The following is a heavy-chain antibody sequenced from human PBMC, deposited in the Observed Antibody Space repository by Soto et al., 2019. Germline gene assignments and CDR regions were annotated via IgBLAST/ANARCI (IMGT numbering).Heavy chain of an antibody. J-gene: IGHJ4*02. CDR2: IVVGSGNT. CDR3: AADSHYDSSGSFGY. Sequence: ASVKVSCKASGFTFSSSAVQWVRQARGQRLEWIGWIVVGSGNTNYAQKFQERATITRDMSTSTAYMELSSLRSEDTAVYYCAADSHYDSSGSFGYWGQGTLVTVSS. D-gene: IGHD3-22*01. CDR1: GFTFSSSA. V-gene: IGHV1-58*01.